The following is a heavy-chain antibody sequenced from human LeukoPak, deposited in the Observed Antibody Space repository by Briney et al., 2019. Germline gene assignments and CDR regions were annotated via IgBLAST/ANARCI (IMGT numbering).Heavy chain of an antibody. J-gene: IGHJ5*02. Sequence: PSETLSLTCNVSGASISDYYWSWIRQPPGKGLEWIGEINHSGSTKYNPSLKNRVTISVDTSKNQFSLKLSSVTAADTAVYYCARRLPGFLVRGVLNGNWFDPWGQGTLVTVSS. V-gene: IGHV4-34*01. CDR3: ARRLPGFLVRGVLNGNWFDP. CDR1: GASISDYY. CDR2: INHSGST. D-gene: IGHD3-10*01.